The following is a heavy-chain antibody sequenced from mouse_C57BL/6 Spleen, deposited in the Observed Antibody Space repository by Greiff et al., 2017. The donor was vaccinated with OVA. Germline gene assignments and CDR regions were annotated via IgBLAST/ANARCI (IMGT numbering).Heavy chain of an antibody. Sequence: QVQLKESGAELVRPGASVTLSCKASGYTFTDYEMHWVKQTPVHGLEWIGAIDPETGGTAYNQKFKGKAILTADKSSSTAYMELRSLTAEDSAVYYCTRGELGPLYYYAMDYWGQGTSVTVSS. V-gene: IGHV1-15*01. D-gene: IGHD4-1*01. CDR2: IDPETGGT. CDR1: GYTFTDYE. J-gene: IGHJ4*01. CDR3: TRGELGPLYYYAMDY.